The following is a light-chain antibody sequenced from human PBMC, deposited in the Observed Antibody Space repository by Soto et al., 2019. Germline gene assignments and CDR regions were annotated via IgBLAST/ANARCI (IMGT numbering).Light chain of an antibody. CDR3: QQYGGSPRVT. J-gene: IGKJ4*01. Sequence: EIVVTQSPGTLSLSPGERATLSCRASQSVSSNYLAWYQQKPGQAPRLLIYGASSSATGIPDRFSGSGSGTDFPLTISRLGPEDFAVYYCQQYGGSPRVTFGGGNKVEIK. CDR2: GAS. CDR1: QSVSSNY. V-gene: IGKV3-20*01.